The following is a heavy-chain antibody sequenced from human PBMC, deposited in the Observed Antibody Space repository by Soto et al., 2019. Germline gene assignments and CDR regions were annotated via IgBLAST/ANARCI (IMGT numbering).Heavy chain of an antibody. J-gene: IGHJ6*02. CDR1: GGSFSDYY. Sequence: PSETLSLTCDVYGGSFSDYYWSWIRQPPGKGLEWIGEINHSGSTNSNPSIKSRVTISLDTSKNQFSLRLSSVTAADTAVYYCARVPGYDFWSGFRGMDVWGQGTTVTVSS. CDR3: ARVPGYDFWSGFRGMDV. D-gene: IGHD3-3*01. V-gene: IGHV4-34*01. CDR2: INHSGST.